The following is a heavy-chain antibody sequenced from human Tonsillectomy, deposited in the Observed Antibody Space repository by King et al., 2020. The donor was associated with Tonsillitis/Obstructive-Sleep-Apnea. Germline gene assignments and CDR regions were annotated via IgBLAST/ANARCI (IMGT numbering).Heavy chain of an antibody. D-gene: IGHD3-3*01. CDR2: INHSGST. Sequence: VQLQQWGAGLLKPSETLSLTCAVYGGSFSDYYWSWIRQPPGKGLEWIGEINHSGSTNYNPSLKSRVTISVDTSKNQFSLKLNSVTAADMAVYYCASEGKEGYYDFWSAYFDYWGQGTLVTVSS. CDR3: ASEGKEGYYDFWSAYFDY. CDR1: GGSFSDYY. V-gene: IGHV4-34*01. J-gene: IGHJ4*02.